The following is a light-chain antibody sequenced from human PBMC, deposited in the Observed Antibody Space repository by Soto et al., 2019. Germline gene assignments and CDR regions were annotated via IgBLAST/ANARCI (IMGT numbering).Light chain of an antibody. CDR2: AAS. Sequence: DIQMTQSPSSLSASVGDRVTITCRASQSISSYLNWYQQKPGKVHKLLIYAASSLQSGVPSRFSGSGSGTDFTLTISSLQPEDFATYYCQQSYSTPGQFTFDPGTKVDIK. J-gene: IGKJ3*01. CDR1: QSISSY. V-gene: IGKV1-39*01. CDR3: QQSYSTPGQFT.